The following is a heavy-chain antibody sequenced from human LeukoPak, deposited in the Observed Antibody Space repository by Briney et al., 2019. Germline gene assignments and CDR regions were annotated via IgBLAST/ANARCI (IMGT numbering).Heavy chain of an antibody. D-gene: IGHD6-13*01. J-gene: IGHJ4*02. CDR3: ARARYSSSWACDY. Sequence: PSETLSLACTVSGGSISSYYWSWIRQPPGKGLEWIGYIYYSGSTNYNPSLKSRVTISVDTSKNQFSLKLSSVTAADTAVYYCARARYSSSWACDYWGQGTLVTVSS. V-gene: IGHV4-59*01. CDR2: IYYSGST. CDR1: GGSISSYY.